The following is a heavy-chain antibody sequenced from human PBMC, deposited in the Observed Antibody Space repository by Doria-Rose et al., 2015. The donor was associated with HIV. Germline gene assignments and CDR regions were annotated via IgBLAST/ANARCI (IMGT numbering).Heavy chain of an antibody. D-gene: IGHD3-3*01. Sequence: SRGYYWNWIRQVPGKGLESLGYTYYTGTSDHSPSLKSRLNMAVDMSKNQFSLRLSFVTVADTAVYYCARMGSYRELDYWGQGALVIVSA. V-gene: IGHV4-31*02. CDR3: ARMGSYRELDY. CDR2: TYYTGTS. CDR1: SRGYY. J-gene: IGHJ4*02.